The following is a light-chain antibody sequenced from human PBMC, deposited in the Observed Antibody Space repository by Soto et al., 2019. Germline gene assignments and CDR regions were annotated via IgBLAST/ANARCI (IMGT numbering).Light chain of an antibody. V-gene: IGKV1-39*01. CDR3: KQTYSTWK. CDR1: QSIIRY. J-gene: IGKJ1*01. CDR2: TTS. Sequence: IQMTHSPSSLSASVLYMFTITCRASQSIIRYLNWYQQKPGKAPKLLIYTTSSLQSGVPSRFSGSGSGTDFTLTISSLHPEDFATYYCKQTYSTWKFGKGTKGDIK.